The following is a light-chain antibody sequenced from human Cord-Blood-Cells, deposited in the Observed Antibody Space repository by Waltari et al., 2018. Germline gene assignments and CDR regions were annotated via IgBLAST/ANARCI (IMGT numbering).Light chain of an antibody. CDR3: QQYNNWPLT. J-gene: IGKJ4*01. V-gene: IGKV3-15*01. CDR1: QSVSSN. CDR2: GAS. Sequence: EIVMTQSPATLSVSPGERATLSCRASQSVSSNLAWYQQKPGQPPRLLIYGASTRSTGIPARFSGSGSVTEFTLTISSLQSEDFAVYYCQQYNNWPLTFGGGTKVEIK.